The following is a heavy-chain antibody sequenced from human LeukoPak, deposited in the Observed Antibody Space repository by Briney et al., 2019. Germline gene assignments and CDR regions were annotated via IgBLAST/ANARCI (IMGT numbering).Heavy chain of an antibody. V-gene: IGHV3-48*01. CDR1: GFTFSPYS. CDR3: ARDGWYSGSYDAFDV. Sequence: GGSLRLSCAASGFTFSPYSMNWVRQPPGKGLEWVSYISSSSNNTYYTDSVKGRFTISRDNAKNSLYLQMNSLSTADPGVYYCARDGWYSGSYDAFDVWGQGTMVTVSS. J-gene: IGHJ3*01. D-gene: IGHD1-26*01. CDR2: ISSSSNNT.